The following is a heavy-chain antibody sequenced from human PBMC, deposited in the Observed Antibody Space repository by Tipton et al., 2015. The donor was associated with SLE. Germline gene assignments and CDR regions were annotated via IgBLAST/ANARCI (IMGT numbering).Heavy chain of an antibody. CDR2: IYYSGST. D-gene: IGHD5-24*01. CDR1: GGSISSYY. V-gene: IGHV4-59*01. Sequence: GLVKPSETLSLTCTVSGGSISSYYWSWIRQPPGKGLEWIGYIYYSGSTNYNPSFKSRVTISVDASRNQFSLKLSSVTAADTAVYYCACYVEMATVYYFDSWGQGTLVTVSS. CDR3: ACYVEMATVYYFDS. J-gene: IGHJ4*02.